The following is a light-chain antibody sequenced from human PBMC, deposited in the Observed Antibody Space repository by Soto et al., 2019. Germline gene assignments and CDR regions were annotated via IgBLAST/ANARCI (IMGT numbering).Light chain of an antibody. CDR3: QQYGSSPRYT. J-gene: IGKJ2*01. V-gene: IGKV3-20*01. Sequence: ELVLTQSPGTLSLSPGERATLSCRASQSVSSSYLAWYQQKPGQAHRLLIYGASSRATGIPDRFSGSGSGTDFTRYISRMEPEDFEVYYCQQYGSSPRYTFGQGTKLEIK. CDR1: QSVSSSY. CDR2: GAS.